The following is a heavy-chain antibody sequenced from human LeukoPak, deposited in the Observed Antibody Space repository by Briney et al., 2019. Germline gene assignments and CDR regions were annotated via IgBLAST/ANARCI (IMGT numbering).Heavy chain of an antibody. Sequence: GGSLRLSCAASGFTFSNYWMTWVRQAPGKGLEWVADIKQDGSEKLYVNSVRGRFTISRDNAKMSLFLQMNSLRAEDTAVYYCAGDNGVVHGVYYMDVWGKGTTVTVS. V-gene: IGHV3-7*01. CDR2: IKQDGSEK. J-gene: IGHJ6*03. D-gene: IGHD3-3*01. CDR3: AGDNGVVHGVYYMDV. CDR1: GFTFSNYW.